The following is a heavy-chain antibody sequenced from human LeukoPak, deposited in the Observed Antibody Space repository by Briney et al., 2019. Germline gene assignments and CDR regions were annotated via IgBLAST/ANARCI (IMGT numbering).Heavy chain of an antibody. CDR2: ISSSSSYI. CDR3: ASIGDSSGYGTSTGYYMDV. Sequence: PGGSLRLSCAASGFTFSSYSMNWVRQAPGKGLEWVSSISSSSSYIYYADSVKGRFTISRDNAKNSLYLQMNSLSAEDTAVYYCASIGDSSGYGTSTGYYMDVWGKGTTVTASS. J-gene: IGHJ6*03. CDR1: GFTFSSYS. D-gene: IGHD3-22*01. V-gene: IGHV3-21*01.